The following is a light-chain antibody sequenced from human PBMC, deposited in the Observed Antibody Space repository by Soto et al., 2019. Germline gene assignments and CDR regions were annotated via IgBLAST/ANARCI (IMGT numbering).Light chain of an antibody. CDR3: SSYTDSSTLDYV. V-gene: IGLV2-14*03. J-gene: IGLJ1*01. Sequence: QSALTQPASVSGSPGQSITISCTGTSSDVGGYNYVSWYQQHPGKAPKLMIFDINNRPSGVSSRFSGSKSGNTAPLTISGLQAEDETDYYCSSYTDSSTLDYVFGTGTKVNVL. CDR1: SSDVGGYNY. CDR2: DIN.